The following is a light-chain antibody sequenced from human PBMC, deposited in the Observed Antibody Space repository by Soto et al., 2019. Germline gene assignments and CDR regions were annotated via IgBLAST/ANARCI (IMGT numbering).Light chain of an antibody. Sequence: EIVLTQSPATLSLSPGERATLSCRASQSVSRYLAWYQQKPGQAPRLLIYDASNRATGIPARFSGSGSGTDFTLTISSLEPEDFAVYYCQQRSNFITVGQWTRLDIK. CDR3: QQRSNFIT. J-gene: IGKJ5*01. CDR1: QSVSRY. V-gene: IGKV3-11*01. CDR2: DAS.